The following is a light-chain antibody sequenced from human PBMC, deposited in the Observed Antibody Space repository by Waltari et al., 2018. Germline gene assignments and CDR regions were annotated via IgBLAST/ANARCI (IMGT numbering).Light chain of an antibody. CDR2: LIS. Sequence: DIVMTQTPLSLAVSPGEPASISCRSSQSLLHSNGYTYLFWFLQKPGQSPQLLIYLISDRASGVPDRFSGSGSGTDFTLKISRVETEYVGVYFCMQGIQAPYSFGQGTKVEI. CDR1: QSLLHSNGYTY. CDR3: MQGIQAPYS. V-gene: IGKV2D-29*02. J-gene: IGKJ2*03.